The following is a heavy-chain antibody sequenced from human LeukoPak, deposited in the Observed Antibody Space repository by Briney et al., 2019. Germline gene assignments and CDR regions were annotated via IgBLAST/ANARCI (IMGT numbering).Heavy chain of an antibody. CDR1: GFTVSSNY. CDR3: ASVNGDGAEYFQH. V-gene: IGHV3-53*01. D-gene: IGHD2-21*01. Sequence: GGSLRLSCAASGFTVSSNYMSWVRQAPGKGLEWVSVIYSGGTTYYADSVKGRFTTPRDISKNTLYLQMNSLRAEDTAVYYCASVNGDGAEYFQHWGQGTLVTVSS. CDR2: IYSGGTT. J-gene: IGHJ1*01.